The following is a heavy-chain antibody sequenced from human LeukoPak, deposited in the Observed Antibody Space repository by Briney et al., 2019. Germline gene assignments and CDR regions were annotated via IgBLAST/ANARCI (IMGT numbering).Heavy chain of an antibody. Sequence: GGSLRLSCTASGFTFSRYWMHWVRQAPGEGLVWVSRVNTDGTTTTYADSVKGRFTISRDNNKNSLHLQMNSLRVEDTAIYYYARDSSGWYHWFDPWGQGTLVTVSS. V-gene: IGHV3-74*01. J-gene: IGHJ5*02. CDR3: ARDSSGWYHWFDP. CDR2: VNTDGTTT. CDR1: GFTFSRYW. D-gene: IGHD6-19*01.